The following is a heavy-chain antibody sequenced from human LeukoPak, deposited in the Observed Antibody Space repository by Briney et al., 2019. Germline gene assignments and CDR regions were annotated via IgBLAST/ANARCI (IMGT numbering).Heavy chain of an antibody. CDR1: GFTFSSYW. D-gene: IGHD6-19*01. J-gene: IGHJ6*03. CDR3: ARDTFASGWYSEYYMDV. V-gene: IGHV3-7*01. Sequence: GGSLRLSCAASGFTFSSYWMSWVRQAPGKGLEWVANIKQDGSEKYYVDSVKGRFTISRDNAKNSLYLQMNSLRAEDTAVYYCARDTFASGWYSEYYMDVWGKGTTVTISS. CDR2: IKQDGSEK.